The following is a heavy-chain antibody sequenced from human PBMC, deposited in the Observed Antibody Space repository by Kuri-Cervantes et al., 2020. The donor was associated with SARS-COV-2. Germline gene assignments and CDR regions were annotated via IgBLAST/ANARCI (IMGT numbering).Heavy chain of an antibody. J-gene: IGHJ4*02. CDR1: GYTFSDYY. CDR2: INPNTGGT. V-gene: IGHV1-2*04. Sequence: ASVKVSCKASGYTFSDYYIHWVRQAPGQGLEWVGWINPNTGGTDYAQKFQGWVTMTRDTSLSTAYMELSRLRSDDTAFYYWARGEGVGGLMVMFRWRGAGPLDFWGQGSPVTVSS. CDR3: ARGEGVGGLMVMFRWRGAGPLDF. D-gene: IGHD3-16*01.